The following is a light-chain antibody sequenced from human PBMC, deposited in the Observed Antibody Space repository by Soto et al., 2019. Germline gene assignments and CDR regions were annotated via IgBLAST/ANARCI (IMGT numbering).Light chain of an antibody. CDR1: QSVSSSY. Sequence: EIVLTQSPGTLSLSPGERATLSCRASQSVSSSYLAWYQQKPGQAPRLLIYGASSRATGIPDRFSGSGSGRAFTLTVSRLEPEDFAVYYCQHYGSSPPVTFGQGTKLEIK. CDR3: QHYGSSPPVT. V-gene: IGKV3-20*01. CDR2: GAS. J-gene: IGKJ2*01.